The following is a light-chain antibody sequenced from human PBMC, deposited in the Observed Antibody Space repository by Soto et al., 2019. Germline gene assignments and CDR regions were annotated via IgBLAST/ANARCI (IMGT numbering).Light chain of an antibody. V-gene: IGLV3-21*02. CDR1: NIGSKS. CDR3: SSFTTGNTVL. CDR2: DDT. Sequence: SYELTQPPSVSVAPGQTASITCGEDNIGSKSVHWYQQKPGQAPVLVVYDDTDRPSGIPERFSGSKSGNTASLTISGLQADDEADYYCSSFTTGNTVLFGGGTKLTVL. J-gene: IGLJ2*01.